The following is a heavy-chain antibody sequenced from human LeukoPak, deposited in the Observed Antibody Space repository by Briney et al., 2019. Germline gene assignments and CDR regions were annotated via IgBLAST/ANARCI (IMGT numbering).Heavy chain of an antibody. Sequence: GGSLRLSCAASGFTFSSYSMNWVRQAPGKGLEWVSSISSSGSTIYYADSVKGRFTISRDNAKNSLYLQMNSLRAEDTAVYYCASQQGYDFNVYYFDYWGQGTLVTVSS. CDR3: ASQQGYDFNVYYFDY. CDR2: ISSSGSTI. CDR1: GFTFSSYS. V-gene: IGHV3-21*04. D-gene: IGHD3-3*01. J-gene: IGHJ4*02.